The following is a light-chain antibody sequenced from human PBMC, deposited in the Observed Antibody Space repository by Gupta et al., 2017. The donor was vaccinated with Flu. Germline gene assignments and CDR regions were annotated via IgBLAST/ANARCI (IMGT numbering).Light chain of an antibody. CDR3: GTWDSSLSAWV. J-gene: IGLJ3*02. CDR2: DKS. V-gene: IGLV1-51*01. CDR1: SSNIGNNY. Sequence: QSVLTQPPSVSAAAGQRVTISCSGSSSNIGNNYVSWYQQLPGTAPKLLIDDKSKRPSGIPDRFSGSKSGTSATLGITGLQTGDEADYYCGTWDSSLSAWVFGGGTKLTVL.